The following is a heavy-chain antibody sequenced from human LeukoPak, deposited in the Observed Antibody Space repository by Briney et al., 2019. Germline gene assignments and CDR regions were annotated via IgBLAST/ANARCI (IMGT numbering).Heavy chain of an antibody. D-gene: IGHD6-13*01. CDR3: ARGSGSSWYFDY. J-gene: IGHJ4*02. Sequence: ASVKVSCKASGGTFSSYAISWVRQAPGQGLEWMGRIIPILGIANYAQKFQGRVTITADKSTSTAYMELSSLRSENTAVYYCARGSGSSWYFDYWGQGTLVTVSS. V-gene: IGHV1-69*04. CDR1: GGTFSSYA. CDR2: IIPILGIA.